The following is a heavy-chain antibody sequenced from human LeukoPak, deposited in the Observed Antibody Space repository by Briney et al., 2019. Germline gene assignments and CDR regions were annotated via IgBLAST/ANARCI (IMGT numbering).Heavy chain of an antibody. CDR1: GFTFSSYA. CDR3: EGYSGSYYEAPY. CDR2: IRYDGSNK. Sequence: GGSLRLSCAASGFTFSSYAMNWVRQAPGKGLEWVALIRYDGSNKYYAASVKGRFTISRDDSKNTLYLQMSSLRPEDTAVYYCEGYSGSYYEAPYWGQGTLVTVSS. D-gene: IGHD1-26*01. V-gene: IGHV3-30*02. J-gene: IGHJ4*02.